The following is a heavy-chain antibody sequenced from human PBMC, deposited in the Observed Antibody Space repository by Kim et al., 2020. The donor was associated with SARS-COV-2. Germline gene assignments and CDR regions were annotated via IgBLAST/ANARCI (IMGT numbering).Heavy chain of an antibody. CDR1: GGTFSSYA. Sequence: SVKVSCKASGGTFSSYAISWVRQAPGQGLEWMGGIIPIFGTANYAQKFQGRVTITADESTSTAYMELSSLRSEDTAVYYCARGMIVGATSYYYYYMDVWGKGTTVTVSS. V-gene: IGHV1-69*13. CDR3: ARGMIVGATSYYYYYMDV. J-gene: IGHJ6*03. CDR2: IIPIFGTA. D-gene: IGHD1-26*01.